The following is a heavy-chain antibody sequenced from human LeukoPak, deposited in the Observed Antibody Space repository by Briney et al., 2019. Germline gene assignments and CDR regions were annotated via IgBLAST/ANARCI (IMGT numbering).Heavy chain of an antibody. J-gene: IGHJ4*02. D-gene: IGHD1-26*01. V-gene: IGHV3-23*01. CDR3: AKDRLYSGSSEFGC. Sequence: GGSLRLSCAASGFTFSTYAMSWVRQAPGKGLEWVSSFGISGSTYYADSVKGRFTISRDNSRNTLYLQMNSLRAEDTAIYYCAKDRLYSGSSEFGCWGQGTLVTVSS. CDR2: FGISGST. CDR1: GFTFSTYA.